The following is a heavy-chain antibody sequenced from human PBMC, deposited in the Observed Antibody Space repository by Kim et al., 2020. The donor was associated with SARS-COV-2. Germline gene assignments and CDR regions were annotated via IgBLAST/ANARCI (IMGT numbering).Heavy chain of an antibody. V-gene: IGHV1-69*13. J-gene: IGHJ6*02. Sequence: SVKVSCKASGGTFSSYAISWVRQAPGQGLEWMGGIIPIFGTANYAQKFQGRVTITADESTSTAYMELSSLRSEDTAVYYCAGGSGYCSGGSCYPFGMDVWGQGTTVTVSS. D-gene: IGHD2-15*01. CDR3: AGGSGYCSGGSCYPFGMDV. CDR2: IIPIFGTA. CDR1: GGTFSSYA.